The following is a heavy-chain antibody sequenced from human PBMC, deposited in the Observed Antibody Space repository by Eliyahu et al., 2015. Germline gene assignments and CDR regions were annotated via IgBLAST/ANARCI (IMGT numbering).Heavy chain of an antibody. CDR1: XGSFSGYY. J-gene: IGHJ5*02. CDR2: INHSGST. CDR3: ARGKSRFREALRWFDP. V-gene: IGHV4-34*01. D-gene: IGHD3-10*01. Sequence: QVQLQQWGAGLLKPSETLSLTCAVYXGSFSGYYWXWXRQPPGKGLEWIGEINHSGSTNYNPSLKRRVTISVDTSKNQFSLKLSSVTAADTAVYYCARGKSRFREALRWFDPWGQGTLVTVSS.